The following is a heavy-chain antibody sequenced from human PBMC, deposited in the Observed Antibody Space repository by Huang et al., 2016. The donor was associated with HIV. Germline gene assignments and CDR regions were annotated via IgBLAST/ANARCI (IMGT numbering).Heavy chain of an antibody. V-gene: IGHV3-21*02. CDR1: GFAFSSYG. D-gene: IGHD6-19*01. J-gene: IGHJ5*02. CDR3: AYQQWLVGGLNH. CDR2: IGSYSSYI. Sequence: EVELVESGGGLVKPGGSLRLSCAASGFAFSSYGMNWVRQAAGKGSEWGAFIGSYSSYIYDADSGKGRVTISRDNAKSSIYLQLDSLRAEDTAVYYCAYQQWLVGGLNHWGQGTLVVVSS.